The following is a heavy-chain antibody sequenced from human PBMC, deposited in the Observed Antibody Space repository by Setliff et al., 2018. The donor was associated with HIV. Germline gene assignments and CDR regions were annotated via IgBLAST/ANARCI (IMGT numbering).Heavy chain of an antibody. D-gene: IGHD4-17*01. CDR1: GFSISSDYY. V-gene: IGHV4-38-2*02. CDR2: IYHSGKT. CDR3: AKKGNGDYHFDY. Sequence: SETLSLTCSVSGFSISSDYYWSWVRQPPGQGLEWIGSIYHSGKTYSNPSLKSRVTVSVDTSKNQLSLKLSSVTAVDTAVYYCAKKGNGDYHFDYWGQGTPVTVSS. J-gene: IGHJ4*02.